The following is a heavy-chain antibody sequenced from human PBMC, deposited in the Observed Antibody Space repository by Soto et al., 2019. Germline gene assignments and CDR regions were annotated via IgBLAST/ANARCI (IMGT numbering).Heavy chain of an antibody. D-gene: IGHD2-15*01. V-gene: IGHV3-30*18. CDR3: AKGGSWFDS. J-gene: IGHJ5*01. CDR1: GFTFSSYA. Sequence: QVQLVESGGGVVQPGRSLRLSCAASGFTFSSYAMHWVRQAPGKGLEWVAVISYDGSNKYYADSVKGRFTISRDSSTLYLQMNSLRAEDTAVYYCAKGGSWFDSWGQGTLVTVSS. CDR2: ISYDGSNK.